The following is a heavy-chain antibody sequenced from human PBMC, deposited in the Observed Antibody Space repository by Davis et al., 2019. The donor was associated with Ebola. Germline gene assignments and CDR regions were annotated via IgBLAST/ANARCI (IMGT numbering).Heavy chain of an antibody. V-gene: IGHV3-30*09. J-gene: IGHJ5*02. CDR3: ASGNYLGTYQNWFDP. CDR2: ISYDGSNK. Sequence: PGGSLRLSCAASGFTFSSYAMHWVRQAPGKGLEWVAVISYDGSNKYYADSVKGRFAISRDNSKNTLYLQMNSLRAEDTAVYYCASGNYLGTYQNWFDPWGQGTLVTVSS. D-gene: IGHD4-11*01. CDR1: GFTFSSYA.